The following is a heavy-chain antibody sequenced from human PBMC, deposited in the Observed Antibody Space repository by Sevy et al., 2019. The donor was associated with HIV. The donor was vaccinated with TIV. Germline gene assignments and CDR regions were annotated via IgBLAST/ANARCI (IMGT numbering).Heavy chain of an antibody. D-gene: IGHD3-3*01. Sequence: ASVKVSCMVSGYTLSKLSMHWVRQAPGKGPEWMGGFDPEDGETIYAQKFQGRVTMTEDTSTDTAYMELSSLRSEDTAVYYCATLDFRRDYPLYGMDVGGEGTTVTVSS. CDR1: GYTLSKLS. V-gene: IGHV1-24*01. J-gene: IGHJ6*01. CDR3: ATLDFRRDYPLYGMDV. CDR2: FDPEDGET.